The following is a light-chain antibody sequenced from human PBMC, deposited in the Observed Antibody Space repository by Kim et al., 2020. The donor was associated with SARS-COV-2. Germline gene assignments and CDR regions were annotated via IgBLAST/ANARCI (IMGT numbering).Light chain of an antibody. Sequence: DIVMTQSPDSLAVSLGERATINCKSSQSVLYSSSNKNYLAWYQQKAGQPPKLLIYWASTRESGVPDRFSGSGSGTDFTLTISSLQAEDVAVYYCQQYYSTPPTFGQGTKVDIK. CDR1: QSVLYSSSNKNY. CDR3: QQYYSTPPT. CDR2: WAS. J-gene: IGKJ1*01. V-gene: IGKV4-1*01.